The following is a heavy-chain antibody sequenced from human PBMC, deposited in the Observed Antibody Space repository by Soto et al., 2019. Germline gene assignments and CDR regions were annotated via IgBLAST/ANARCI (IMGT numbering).Heavy chain of an antibody. CDR3: ARAATYYDPLGSGADY. CDR2: IIPIFGTA. D-gene: IGHD3-3*01. V-gene: IGHV1-69*13. Sequence: SVKVSCKASGGTFSSYAISWVRQAPGQGLEWMGGIIPIFGTANYAQKFQGRVTTTADESTSPAYMELSSLRSDDTAVYYCARAATYYDPLGSGADYWGQGTLVTVSS. J-gene: IGHJ4*02. CDR1: GGTFSSYA.